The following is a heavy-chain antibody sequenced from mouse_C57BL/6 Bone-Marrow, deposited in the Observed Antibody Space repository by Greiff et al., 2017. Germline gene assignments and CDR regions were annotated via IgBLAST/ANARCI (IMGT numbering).Heavy chain of an antibody. J-gene: IGHJ4*01. Sequence: EVKLVESGGGLVQPGGSLKLSCAASGFTFSDYGMAWVRQAPRKGPAWVAFISNLAYSIYYADTVTGRFTISRENAKNTLYLEMSSLRSEDTAMYYCARHGEGAMDYWGQGTSVTVSS. CDR2: ISNLAYSI. CDR1: GFTFSDYG. CDR3: ARHGEGAMDY. V-gene: IGHV5-15*01.